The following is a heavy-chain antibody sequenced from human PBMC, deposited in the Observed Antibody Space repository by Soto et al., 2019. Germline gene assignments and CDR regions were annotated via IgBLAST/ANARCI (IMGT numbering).Heavy chain of an antibody. V-gene: IGHV1-24*01. Sequence: ASVKVSCKVSGYTLTELSMHWVRQAPGKGLEWMGGFDPEDGETIYARKVQGRLTMTTDTSTSTAYMDLGSLTSDDTAVYYCAMVDNYVTPTPQDVWGQGTTVTVSS. CDR3: AMVDNYVTPTPQDV. D-gene: IGHD3-16*01. CDR2: FDPEDGET. CDR1: GYTLTELS. J-gene: IGHJ6*02.